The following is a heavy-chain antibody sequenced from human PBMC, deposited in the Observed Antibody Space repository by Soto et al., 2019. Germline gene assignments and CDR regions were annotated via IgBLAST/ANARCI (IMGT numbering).Heavy chain of an antibody. Sequence: QLQLQESGSGLVKPSQTLSLTCAVSGGSISSGGYSWSWIRQPPGKGLEWIGYIYHSGSTYYNPSLKSRVTISVDRSKNQFSLKLSSVTAADTAVYYCARGVTIFGVVKNWFDPWGQGTLVTVSS. CDR2: IYHSGST. D-gene: IGHD3-3*01. CDR3: ARGVTIFGVVKNWFDP. CDR1: GGSISSGGYS. V-gene: IGHV4-30-2*01. J-gene: IGHJ5*02.